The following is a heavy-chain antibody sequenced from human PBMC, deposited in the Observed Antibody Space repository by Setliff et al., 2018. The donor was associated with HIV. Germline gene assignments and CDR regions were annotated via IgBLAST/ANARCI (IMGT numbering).Heavy chain of an antibody. J-gene: IGHJ4*02. V-gene: IGHV1-2*02. CDR3: ARVVDRDYDFWSAYEY. CDR2: IIPKSGET. CDR1: GYTFTAHH. Sequence: ASVKVSCKSSGYTFTAHHIHWVRLAPGQGPEWMGWIIPKSGETSYAEKFRGRVTMTRDTSLSTAYMELSWLTSDDTAVYYCARVVDRDYDFWSAYEYWGQGTMVTVSS. D-gene: IGHD3-3*01.